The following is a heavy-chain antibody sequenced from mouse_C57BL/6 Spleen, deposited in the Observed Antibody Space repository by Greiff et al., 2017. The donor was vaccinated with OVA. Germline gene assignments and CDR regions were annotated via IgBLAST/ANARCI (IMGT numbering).Heavy chain of an antibody. V-gene: IGHV1-50*01. CDR2: IDPSDSYT. CDR3: ARRAAPWYFDV. J-gene: IGHJ1*03. D-gene: IGHD3-1*01. Sequence: QVQLQQPGAELVKPGASVKLSCKASGYTFTSYWMQWVKQRPGPGLEWIGEIDPSDSYTNYNQKFKGKATLTVDTSSSTAYMQLSSLTSEDSAVYYCARRAAPWYFDVWGTGTTVTVSS. CDR1: GYTFTSYW.